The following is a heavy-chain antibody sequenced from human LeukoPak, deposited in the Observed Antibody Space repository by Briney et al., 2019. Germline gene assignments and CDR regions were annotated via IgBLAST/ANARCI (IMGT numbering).Heavy chain of an antibody. CDR2: INHSGST. CDR3: ARGPRVITIFGVVTFDAFDI. CDR1: GGSFSGYY. J-gene: IGHJ3*02. Sequence: SETLSLTCAVYGGSFSGYYWSWIRQPPGKGLEWIGEINHSGSTNYNPSLKSRVTISADTSKNQFSLKLSSVTAADTAVYYCARGPRVITIFGVVTFDAFDIWGQGTMVTVSS. D-gene: IGHD3-3*01. V-gene: IGHV4-34*01.